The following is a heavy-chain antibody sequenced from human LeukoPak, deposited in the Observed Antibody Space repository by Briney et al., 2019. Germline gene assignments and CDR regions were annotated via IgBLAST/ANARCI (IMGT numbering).Heavy chain of an antibody. CDR3: AKSKFSCIGNNCYSPDY. D-gene: IGHD2-15*01. CDR2: ISYYGSNE. J-gene: IGHJ4*02. V-gene: IGHV3-30*18. Sequence: PGGSLTLSCAASGLPFSSYAMHWVRQAPGKGLEGVALISYYGSNEHYADSVKGRFTISRDNSKNTVYPQVNSLRAEDTAVYYCAKSKFSCIGNNCYSPDYWGQGTLVTVSS. CDR1: GLPFSSYA.